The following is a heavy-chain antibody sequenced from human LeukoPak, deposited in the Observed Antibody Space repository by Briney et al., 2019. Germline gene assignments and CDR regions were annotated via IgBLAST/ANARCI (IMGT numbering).Heavy chain of an antibody. CDR2: IYYSGST. J-gene: IGHJ4*02. CDR1: GGSISSYY. CDR3: AREACSTYGSGSYCPFDC. D-gene: IGHD3-10*01. Sequence: SETLSLTCTVSGGSISSYYWSWIRQPPGKGLEWIGYIYYSGSTNYNPSLKSRVTISVDTSKNQFSLKLSSVTAADTAVYYCAREACSTYGSGSYCPFDCWGQGTLVTVSS. V-gene: IGHV4-59*01.